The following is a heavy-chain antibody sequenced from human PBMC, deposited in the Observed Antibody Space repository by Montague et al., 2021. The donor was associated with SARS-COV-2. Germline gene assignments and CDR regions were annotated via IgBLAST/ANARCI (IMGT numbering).Heavy chain of an antibody. Sequence: SETLSLTCTVSGGSIRTTSFYWGWIRQPPGKGLEWVGSIYYSGTTYYNSSLMSRVTISIDTSKNHFSLKLRSVTAADTAIYYCASPGGYFAHWGQGALVTVPP. D-gene: IGHD1-14*01. CDR2: IYYSGTT. V-gene: IGHV4-39*02. CDR3: ASPGGYFAH. J-gene: IGHJ4*02. CDR1: GGSIRTTSFY.